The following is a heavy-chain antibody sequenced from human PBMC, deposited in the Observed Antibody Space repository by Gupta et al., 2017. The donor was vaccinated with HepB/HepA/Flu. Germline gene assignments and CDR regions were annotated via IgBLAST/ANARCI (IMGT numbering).Heavy chain of an antibody. Sequence: EVPLLASGGGLVTPGGCLGLSCAASVFTFSIYAMRWVRQAPGKGLEWVSSISGSGVSTYYADSVKGRFTISRDNSKNTLYLQRHSLRAEDTAVYYCAKLRYCGWLSITTTHFDYWGQGTLVTVSS. CDR3: AKLRYCGWLSITTTHFDY. V-gene: IGHV3-23*01. D-gene: IGHD3-9*01. CDR2: ISGSGVST. J-gene: IGHJ4*02. CDR1: VFTFSIYA.